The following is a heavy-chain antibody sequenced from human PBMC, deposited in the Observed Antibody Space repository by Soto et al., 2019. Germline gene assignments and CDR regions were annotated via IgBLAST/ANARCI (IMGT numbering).Heavy chain of an antibody. D-gene: IGHD1-26*01. CDR3: ATIVGANDY. V-gene: IGHV4-4*07. CDR2: IYSSGSA. CDR1: GGSIYTYS. J-gene: IGHJ4*02. Sequence: SDTRSLTCTVSGGSIYTYSWTWLRQPAGKGLECIGHIYSSGSANYNPSLKSRVSMSVETSKNQFSLKLNSVTAADTAVYYCATIVGANDYGGQGALVNVSS.